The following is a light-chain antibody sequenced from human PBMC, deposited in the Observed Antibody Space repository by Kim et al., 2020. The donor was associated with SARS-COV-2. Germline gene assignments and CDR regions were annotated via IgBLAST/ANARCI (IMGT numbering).Light chain of an antibody. Sequence: QRVTISCSGSSSNIGSNFVSWYPQLPVTAPKLLSYRNNQRPSGVPDRFSGSKSGTSASLAISGLRSEDEADYYCAAWDDSLSGHYVFGTGTKVTVL. V-gene: IGLV1-47*01. CDR3: AAWDDSLSGHYV. CDR1: SSNIGSNF. CDR2: RNN. J-gene: IGLJ1*01.